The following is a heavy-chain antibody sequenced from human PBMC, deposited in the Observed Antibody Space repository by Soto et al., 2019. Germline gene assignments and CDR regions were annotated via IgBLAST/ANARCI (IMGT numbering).Heavy chain of an antibody. D-gene: IGHD2-15*01. CDR1: GFTFSSYG. CDR2: ISYDGSNK. CDR3: AKDNVYCSGGSCYSGDSPVY. J-gene: IGHJ4*02. Sequence: GGSLRLSCAASGFTFSSYGMHWVRQAPGKGLEWVAVISYDGSNKYYADSVKGRFTISRDNSKNTLYLQMNSLRAEDTAVDYCAKDNVYCSGGSCYSGDSPVYWGQGTLVTVSS. V-gene: IGHV3-30*18.